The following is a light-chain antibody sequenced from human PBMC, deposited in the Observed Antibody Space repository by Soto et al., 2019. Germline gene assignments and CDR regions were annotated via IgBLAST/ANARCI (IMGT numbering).Light chain of an antibody. CDR3: SSFADSSARDYV. CDR1: SSDIGAYDY. J-gene: IGLJ1*01. CDR2: DVS. Sequence: QSVLTQPASVSGSPGQSVTISCTGTSSDIGAYDYVSWYQQHPGGVPKLLIYDVSSRPSGVSSRFSGAKSGTTASLTISGLQADDESHYYCSSFADSSARDYVFGSGTKVTVL. V-gene: IGLV2-14*03.